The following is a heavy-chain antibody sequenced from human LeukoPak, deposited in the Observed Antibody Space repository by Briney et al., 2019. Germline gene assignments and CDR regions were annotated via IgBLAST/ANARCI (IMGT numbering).Heavy chain of an antibody. D-gene: IGHD3-3*01. CDR3: ARVVSYYDFWSGYYAYYYGMDV. CDR1: GGSISSGDYY. J-gene: IGHJ6*02. Sequence: SETLSLTCTVSGGSISSGDYYWSWIRQPPGKGLEWIGYIYYSGSTNYNPSLKSRVTISVDKSKNQFSLKLSSVTAADTAVYYCARVVSYYDFWSGYYAYYYGMDVWGQGTTVTVSS. V-gene: IGHV4-30-4*01. CDR2: IYYSGST.